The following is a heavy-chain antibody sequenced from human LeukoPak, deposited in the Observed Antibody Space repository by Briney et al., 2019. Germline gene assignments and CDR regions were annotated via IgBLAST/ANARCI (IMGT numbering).Heavy chain of an antibody. J-gene: IGHJ6*03. Sequence: PSETLSLTCTVSGGSISSYYWSWIRQPAGKGLEWIGRIYTSGSTNYNPSLKRRVTMSVDTSKNQFSLKLSSVTAADTAVYYCARDDYSNHRYMDVWGKGTTVTVSS. D-gene: IGHD4-11*01. CDR3: ARDDYSNHRYMDV. V-gene: IGHV4-4*07. CDR2: IYTSGST. CDR1: GGSISSYY.